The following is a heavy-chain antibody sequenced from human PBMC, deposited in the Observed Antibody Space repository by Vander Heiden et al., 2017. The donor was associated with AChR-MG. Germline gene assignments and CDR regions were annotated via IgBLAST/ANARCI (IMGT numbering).Heavy chain of an antibody. D-gene: IGHD4-17*01. CDR1: GGSINGYH. CDR3: ARGGASGDYGKIDY. CDR2: MSYSGST. V-gene: IGHV4-59*08. Sequence: QVQLQESGPGLVKPSETLSLTCTVSGGSINGYHWTWGRQPPGKGLEWIGCMSYSGSTRYNPSLNSRVTISTDSSKNQFSLKLTSVTAADTAVYYCARGGASGDYGKIDYGGQGALVTVSS. J-gene: IGHJ4*02.